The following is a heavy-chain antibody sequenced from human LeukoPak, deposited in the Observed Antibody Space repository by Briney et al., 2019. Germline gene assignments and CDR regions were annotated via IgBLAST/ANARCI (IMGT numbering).Heavy chain of an antibody. CDR2: ISGSGGTT. D-gene: IGHD6-19*01. Sequence: GGSLRLSCAASGFSFSSYAMSWVRQAPGKGLTWVSGISGSGGTTYYADSVKGRFTISRDNSKSTLYLQINSLRAEDTAIYYCAKDHEQWLTYFDYWGQGTLVTVSS. CDR3: AKDHEQWLTYFDY. V-gene: IGHV3-23*01. CDR1: GFSFSSYA. J-gene: IGHJ4*02.